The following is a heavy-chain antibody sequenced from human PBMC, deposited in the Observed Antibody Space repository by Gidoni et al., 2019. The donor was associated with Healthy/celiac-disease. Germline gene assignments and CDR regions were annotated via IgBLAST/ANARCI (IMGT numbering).Heavy chain of an antibody. Sequence: QLQLQESGPGLVKPSETLSLTCTVSGGSISSSSYYWGWIRQPPGKGLEWIGSIYYSGGTYYNPSLKSRVTISVDTSKNQFSLKLSSVTAADTAVYYCARAFYDYVWGSYRYTDRYFDYWGQGTLVTVSS. J-gene: IGHJ4*02. D-gene: IGHD3-16*02. V-gene: IGHV4-39*01. CDR2: IYYSGGT. CDR3: ARAFYDYVWGSYRYTDRYFDY. CDR1: GGSISSSSYY.